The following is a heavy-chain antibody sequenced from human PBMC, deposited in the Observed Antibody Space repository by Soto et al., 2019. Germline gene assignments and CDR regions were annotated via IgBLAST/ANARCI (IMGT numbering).Heavy chain of an antibody. D-gene: IGHD6-19*01. CDR2: ISYDGSNK. Sequence: QVQLVESGGGVVQPGRSLRLSCAASGFTFSSYAMHWVRQAPGKGLEWVAVISYDGSNKYYADSVKGRFTISRDNSKNTLYLQMNSLRAEDTAVYYCARVGERWLGNWFDPWGQGTLVTVSS. CDR3: ARVGERWLGNWFDP. CDR1: GFTFSSYA. V-gene: IGHV3-30-3*01. J-gene: IGHJ5*02.